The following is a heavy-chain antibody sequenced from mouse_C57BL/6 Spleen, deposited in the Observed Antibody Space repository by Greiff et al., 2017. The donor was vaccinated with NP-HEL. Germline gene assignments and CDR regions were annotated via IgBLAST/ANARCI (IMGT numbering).Heavy chain of an antibody. CDR2: IDPEDGKT. J-gene: IGHJ3*01. CDR1: GFNIKDYY. D-gene: IGHD1-1*01. CDR3: AREDYYGSPFAY. V-gene: IGHV14-2*01. Sequence: EVQLQESGAELVKPGASVKLSCTASGFNIKDYYMHWVKQRTEQGLEWIGRIDPEDGKTKYAPKFQGKATITADTSSNTAYLQLSSLTSEDTAVYYCAREDYYGSPFAYWGQGTLVTVSA.